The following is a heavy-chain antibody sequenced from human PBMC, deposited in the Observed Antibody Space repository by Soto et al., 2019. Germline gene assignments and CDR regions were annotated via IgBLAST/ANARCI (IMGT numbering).Heavy chain of an antibody. D-gene: IGHD6-13*01. V-gene: IGHV3-30*18. J-gene: IGHJ3*02. Sequence: SGGSLRLSCAASGFTFSSYGMHWVRQAPGKGLEWVAVISYDGSNKYYADSVKGRFTISRDNSKNTLYLQMNSLRAEDTAVYYSAKNSGAAAGKVGLNGAFDIWGQGTMVTVSS. CDR3: AKNSGAAAGKVGLNGAFDI. CDR1: GFTFSSYG. CDR2: ISYDGSNK.